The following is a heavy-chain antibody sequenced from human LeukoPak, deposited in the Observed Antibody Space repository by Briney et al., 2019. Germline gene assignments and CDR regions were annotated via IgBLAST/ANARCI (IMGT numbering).Heavy chain of an antibody. CDR3: GKTTVGYSSGQKPAWPVDY. J-gene: IGHJ4*02. CDR2: ISYDGSNK. CDR1: GFSFSSYG. V-gene: IGHV3-30*18. Sequence: PGRSLRLSCAASGFSFSSYGMHWVRQAPGKGLEWVAVISYDGSNKYYADSVKGRFTISRDNSKNTLYLQMNSLRAEDTAVHYCGKTTVGYSSGQKPAWPVDYWGQGTLVTVSS. D-gene: IGHD5-18*01.